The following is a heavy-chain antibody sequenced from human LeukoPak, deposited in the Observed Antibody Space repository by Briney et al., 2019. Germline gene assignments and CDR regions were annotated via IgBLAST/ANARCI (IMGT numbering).Heavy chain of an antibody. CDR1: GFTFSSSA. CDR2: ISVGGGST. J-gene: IGHJ4*02. D-gene: IGHD2-2*01. V-gene: IGHV3-23*01. Sequence: QSGGSLRLSCAASGFTFSSSARSWVRQAPGNGLKWGSAISVGGGSTYYADSVKGRFTISSDNSKTTMYLQINSLRAEDTDVYYCANAGDIGYCSSPSCYADYWGKGTLVTVSS. CDR3: ANAGDIGYCSSPSCYADY.